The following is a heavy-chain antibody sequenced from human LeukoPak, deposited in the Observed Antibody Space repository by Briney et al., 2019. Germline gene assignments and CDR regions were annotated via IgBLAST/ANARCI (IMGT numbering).Heavy chain of an antibody. Sequence: GGSLRLSCAASGFTFSSYSMNWVPQAPGKGLEWVSYISSSSTSIYYADSLRGRFTISRDNAKNSLYLQMNSLRAEDTAVYYCARGENSGRGAFDIWGQGTMVTVSS. CDR3: ARGENSGRGAFDI. V-gene: IGHV3-48*01. D-gene: IGHD1-26*01. CDR1: GFTFSSYS. J-gene: IGHJ3*02. CDR2: ISSSSTSI.